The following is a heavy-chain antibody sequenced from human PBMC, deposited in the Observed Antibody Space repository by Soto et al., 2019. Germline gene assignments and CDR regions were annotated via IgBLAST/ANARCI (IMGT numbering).Heavy chain of an antibody. CDR1: GFTFSSYG. V-gene: IGHV3-30*18. Sequence: GGSLRLSCAASGFTFSSYGMHWVRQAPGKGLEWVAVISYDGSNKYYADSVKGRFTISRDNSKNTLYLQMNSLRAEDTAVYYCAKDASLYQLLRALGDYYYYMDVWGKGTTVTVSS. D-gene: IGHD2-2*01. CDR2: ISYDGSNK. J-gene: IGHJ6*03. CDR3: AKDASLYQLLRALGDYYYYMDV.